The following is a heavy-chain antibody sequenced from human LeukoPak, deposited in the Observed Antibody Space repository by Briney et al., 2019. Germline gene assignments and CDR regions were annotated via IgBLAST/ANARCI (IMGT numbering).Heavy chain of an antibody. J-gene: IGHJ4*02. CDR2: IIPIFGTA. V-gene: IGHV1-69*13. D-gene: IGHD3-22*01. CDR3: ARVRDSSGYYPMYYFDY. CDR1: GGTFSSYA. Sequence: SVKVSCKASGGTFSSYAISWVRQAPGQGPEWMGGIIPIFGTANYAQKFQGRVTITADESTSTAYMELSSLRSEDTAVYYCARVRDSSGYYPMYYFDYWGQGTLVTVSS.